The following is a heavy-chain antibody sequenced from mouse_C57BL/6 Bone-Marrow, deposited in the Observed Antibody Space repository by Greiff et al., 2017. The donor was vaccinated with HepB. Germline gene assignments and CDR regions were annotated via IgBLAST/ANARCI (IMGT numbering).Heavy chain of an antibody. D-gene: IGHD2-3*01. J-gene: IGHJ1*03. Sequence: VQRVESGPGLVQPSQRLSITCTVSGFSLTSYGVHWVRQSPGKGLEWLGVIWSGGSTDYNAAFISRLSISKDNSKSQVFFKMNSLQADDTAIYYCARMRWLLPYWYFDVWGTGTTVTVSS. CDR1: GFSLTSYG. CDR2: IWSGGST. V-gene: IGHV2-2*01. CDR3: ARMRWLLPYWYFDV.